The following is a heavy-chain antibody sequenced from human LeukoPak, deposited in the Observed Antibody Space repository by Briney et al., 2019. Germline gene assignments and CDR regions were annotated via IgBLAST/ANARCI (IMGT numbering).Heavy chain of an antibody. CDR1: GFTFSSYS. CDR3: AREGYYSGMDV. J-gene: IGHJ6*02. Sequence: GGSLRLSCAVSGFTFSSYSMKRVRQAPGKGLEWVSFIGSSISYISYADSVKGRFTISRDNAKNSLYLQMNSLRAEDTAVYYCAREGYYSGMDVWGQGTTVTVSS. V-gene: IGHV3-21*01. CDR2: IGSSISYI.